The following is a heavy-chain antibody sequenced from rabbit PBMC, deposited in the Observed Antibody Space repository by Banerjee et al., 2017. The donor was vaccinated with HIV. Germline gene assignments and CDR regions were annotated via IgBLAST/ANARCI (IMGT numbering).Heavy chain of an antibody. CDR3: ARDPYNTGASAASTVNL. Sequence: QEQLEESGGGLVTPGGSLKLSCKASGFDFSSNAMCWVRQAPGKGPEWIACIYAGSSGNTYYASWAKGRFTISKASSTTVTLQMTSLTAADTATYFCARDPYNTGASAASTVNLWGPGTLVTVS. CDR1: GFDFSSNA. CDR2: IYAGSSGNT. D-gene: IGHD7-1*01. J-gene: IGHJ4*01. V-gene: IGHV1S45*01.